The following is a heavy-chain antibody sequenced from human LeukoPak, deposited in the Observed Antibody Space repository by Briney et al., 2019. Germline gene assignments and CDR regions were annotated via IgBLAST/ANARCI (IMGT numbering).Heavy chain of an antibody. CDR3: ARPMVRETDWYFDL. D-gene: IGHD3-10*01. Sequence: GGSLRLSCAASGFTFTTYSMDWVRQAPGKGLELVSYISSSSSSVHYADSVKGRFTISRDNAKNSLYLQMDSLRDEDTAVYYCARPMVRETDWYFDLWGRGTQVTVSS. CDR1: GFTFTTYS. CDR2: ISSSSSSV. V-gene: IGHV3-48*02. J-gene: IGHJ2*01.